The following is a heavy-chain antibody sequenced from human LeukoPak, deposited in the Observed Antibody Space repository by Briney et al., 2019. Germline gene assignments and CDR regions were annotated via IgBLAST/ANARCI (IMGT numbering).Heavy chain of an antibody. Sequence: GGSLRLSCATSGFTFSNYNMNWVRQAPGKGLEWVSSISSSSSYIYYADSVKGRFTISRDNAKNSLYLQMNSLRAEDTAVYYCASLDSPPYYYYYMDVWGKGTTVTVSS. J-gene: IGHJ6*03. CDR3: ASLDSPPYYYYYMDV. D-gene: IGHD3-9*01. V-gene: IGHV3-21*01. CDR2: ISSSSSYI. CDR1: GFTFSNYN.